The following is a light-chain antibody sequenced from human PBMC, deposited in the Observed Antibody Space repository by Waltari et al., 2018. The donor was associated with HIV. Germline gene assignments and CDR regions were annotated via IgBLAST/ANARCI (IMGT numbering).Light chain of an antibody. CDR3: QQYNNWLRT. CDR2: GAS. J-gene: IGKJ1*01. Sequence: EIVMTQSPATLSVSPGERATLSCRASQSVSSNLAWYQQKPGQAPRLLIYGASTSATDIPARFSGSGSGTEFTLTISSLQSEDFAVYYCQQYNNWLRTFGQGTKVEIK. V-gene: IGKV3-15*01. CDR1: QSVSSN.